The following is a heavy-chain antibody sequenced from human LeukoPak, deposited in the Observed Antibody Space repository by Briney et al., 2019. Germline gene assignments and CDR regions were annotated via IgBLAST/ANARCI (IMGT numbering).Heavy chain of an antibody. J-gene: IGHJ4*02. CDR1: GGSISNYY. V-gene: IGHV4-59*01. CDR2: IYYSGST. Sequence: PSETLSLTCAVSGGSISNYYWSWIRPPPGKRLEWIGYIYYSGSTKYNYALKGRVTISVDTSKNQFSLFLSSVTAADTAVYYCARGPPDSQWLVWYYFDYWGQGTLVTVSS. CDR3: ARGPPDSQWLVWYYFDY. D-gene: IGHD6-19*01.